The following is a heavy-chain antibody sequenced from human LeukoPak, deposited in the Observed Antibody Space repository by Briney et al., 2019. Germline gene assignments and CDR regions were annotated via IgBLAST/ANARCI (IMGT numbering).Heavy chain of an antibody. D-gene: IGHD1-14*01. CDR2: ISSSSSYI. Sequence: PGGSLRLSCAASGFTFSSYSMNWVRQAPGKGLEWVSSISSSSSYIYYADSVKGRFTISRDNSKNSLYLQMNSLRTEDTALYYCAKDSAGLDYYYYGMDVWGQGTTVTVSS. CDR3: AKDSAGLDYYYYGMDV. V-gene: IGHV3-21*04. CDR1: GFTFSSYS. J-gene: IGHJ6*02.